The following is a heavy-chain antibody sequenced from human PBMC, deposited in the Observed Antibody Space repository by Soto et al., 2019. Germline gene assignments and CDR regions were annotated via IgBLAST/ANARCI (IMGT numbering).Heavy chain of an antibody. V-gene: IGHV3-23*01. CDR1: GFTFSSYA. Sequence: GGSLRLSCAASGFTFSSYAMSWVRQAPGKGLEWVSAISGSGGSTYYADSVKGRFTISRDNSKNTLYLQMNSLRAEDTAVYYCAKGCSGGSCYSKAFDIWGQGTMVTVSS. D-gene: IGHD2-15*01. CDR3: AKGCSGGSCYSKAFDI. J-gene: IGHJ3*02. CDR2: ISGSGGST.